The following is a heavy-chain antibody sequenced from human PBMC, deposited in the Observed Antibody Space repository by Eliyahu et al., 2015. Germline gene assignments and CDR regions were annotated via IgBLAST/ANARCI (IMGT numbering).Heavy chain of an antibody. D-gene: IGHD5-24*01. V-gene: IGHV4-4*02. CDR2: IYHSGTT. CDR1: GXSISSSNX. Sequence: QVQLQESGPGLVKPSGTLSLTCAVSGXSISSSNXWSWVRXPPGKGLEWIGEIYHSGTTNYNPSLKSRVSISVDKSKXQFSLRLTSVTAADTAVYHCARIFGYNYSLGRDYFDSWGQGTLVTVSS. CDR3: ARIFGYNYSLGRDYFDS. J-gene: IGHJ4*02.